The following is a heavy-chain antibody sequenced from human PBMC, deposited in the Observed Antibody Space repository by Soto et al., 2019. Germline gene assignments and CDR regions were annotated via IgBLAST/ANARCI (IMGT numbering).Heavy chain of an antibody. Sequence: PSETLSLTCTVSGGSISSYYWSWIRQPPGKGLEWIGYIYYSGSTNYNPSLKSRVTISVDTSKNQFSLKLSSVTAADTAVYYCERARSLAPFPYYSGRAVGGKGTRVTFPS. V-gene: IGHV4-59*01. J-gene: IGHJ6*04. CDR2: IYYSGST. CDR1: GGSISSYY. CDR3: ERARSLAPFPYYSGRAV. D-gene: IGHD6-13*01.